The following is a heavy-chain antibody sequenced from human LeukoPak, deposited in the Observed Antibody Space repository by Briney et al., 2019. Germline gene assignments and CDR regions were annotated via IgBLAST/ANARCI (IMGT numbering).Heavy chain of an antibody. D-gene: IGHD6-19*01. CDR3: ARQAVAGNGFDY. J-gene: IGHJ4*02. CDR2: IYYSGNT. Sequence: SETLSLTCTVSGGSNSSSSYSWGWIRQPPGKGLEWIGTIYYSGNTYYNPSLKSRVSISVDTSKNQFSLKLSSVTAADTAVYYCARQAVAGNGFDYWGQGTLVTVSS. V-gene: IGHV4-39*01. CDR1: GGSNSSSSYS.